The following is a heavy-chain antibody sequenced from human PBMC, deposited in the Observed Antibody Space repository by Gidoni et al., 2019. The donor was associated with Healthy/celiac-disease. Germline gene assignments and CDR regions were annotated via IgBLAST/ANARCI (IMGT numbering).Heavy chain of an antibody. V-gene: IGHV3-15*01. Sequence: EVQLVESGGGLVKPGGSLRLSCAASGFTFSNAWMSWVRQAPGKGLEWVGRIKSKTDGGTTDYAAPVKGRFTISRDDSKNTLYLQMNSLKTEDTAVYYCTTDLAQIVRYYGMDVWGQGTTVTVSS. J-gene: IGHJ6*02. CDR3: TTDLAQIVRYYGMDV. CDR2: IKSKTDGGTT. CDR1: GFTFSNAW. D-gene: IGHD3-16*02.